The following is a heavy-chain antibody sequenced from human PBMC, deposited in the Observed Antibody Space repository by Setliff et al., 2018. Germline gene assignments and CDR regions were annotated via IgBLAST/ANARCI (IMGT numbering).Heavy chain of an antibody. Sequence: KPSETLSLTCTVSGGSISSDDNYWSWIRLPPGKGLEWIGYIHNSGTAYYNPSLRSRLTILVDTSKNQFSLKLNSVTAADTAVYYCARRLRESHAFHIWGQGTLVTVSS. V-gene: IGHV4-30-4*08. CDR3: ARRLRESHAFHI. D-gene: IGHD2-15*01. J-gene: IGHJ3*02. CDR2: IHNSGTA. CDR1: GGSISSDDNY.